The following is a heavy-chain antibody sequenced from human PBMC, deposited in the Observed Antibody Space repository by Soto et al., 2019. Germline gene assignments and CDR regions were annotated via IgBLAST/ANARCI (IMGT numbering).Heavy chain of an antibody. CDR3: ASTLSNYGDYDSY. CDR2: INHSGST. D-gene: IGHD4-17*01. J-gene: IGHJ4*02. V-gene: IGHV4-34*01. CDR1: GGSFSGYY. Sequence: SETLSLTCAVYGGSFSGYYWSWIRQPPGKGLEWIGEINHSGSTNYNPSLKSRVTISVDTSKNQFSLKLGSVTAADTAVYYCASTLSNYGDYDSYWGQGTLVTVSS.